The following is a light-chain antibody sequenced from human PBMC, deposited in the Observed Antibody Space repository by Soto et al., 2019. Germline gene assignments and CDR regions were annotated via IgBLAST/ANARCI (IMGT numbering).Light chain of an antibody. Sequence: TRSRGALSLSKKKRATLSCRASQSVSTNYLAWYQQNPGQAPRLLIYGASNRATGFPDRFSGSGSGTDFTLTISRLEPEDTTEYCGQQNRSARTFGQGTKGDIK. CDR3: QQNRSART. CDR2: GAS. V-gene: IGKV3-20*01. CDR1: QSVSTNY. J-gene: IGKJ1*01.